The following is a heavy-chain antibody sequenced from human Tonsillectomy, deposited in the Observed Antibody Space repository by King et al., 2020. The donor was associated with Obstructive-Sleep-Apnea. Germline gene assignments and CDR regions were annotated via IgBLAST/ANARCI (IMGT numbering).Heavy chain of an antibody. V-gene: IGHV4-4*02. J-gene: IGHJ4*02. D-gene: IGHD2-2*01. CDR2: IYHSGST. CDR1: GDSISSSNW. CDR3: ARVVVPPAMCPAYFDY. Sequence: QLQESGPGLVKPSGTLSLTCAVSGDSISSSNWGSWVRQPPGKGLEWSGEIYHSGSTNYNPSLKSRVTITVDKSKNQFSLRLSSVTAADTAVCYCARVVVPPAMCPAYFDYWGQGTLVTVSS.